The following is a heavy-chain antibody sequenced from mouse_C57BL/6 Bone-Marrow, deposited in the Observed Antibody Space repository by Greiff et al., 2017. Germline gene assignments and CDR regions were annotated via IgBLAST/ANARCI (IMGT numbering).Heavy chain of an antibody. CDR2: ISGGGGNT. Sequence: EVKRVESGGGLVKPGGSLKLSCAASGFTFSSYTMSWVRQTPEERLEWVATISGGGGNTYYPDSVKGRFTISRDNAKNTLYLQMSSLRSEDTALYYCARHEIYYDYDGRFAYWGQGTLVTVSA. CDR3: ARHEIYYDYDGRFAY. D-gene: IGHD2-4*01. J-gene: IGHJ3*01. V-gene: IGHV5-9*01. CDR1: GFTFSSYT.